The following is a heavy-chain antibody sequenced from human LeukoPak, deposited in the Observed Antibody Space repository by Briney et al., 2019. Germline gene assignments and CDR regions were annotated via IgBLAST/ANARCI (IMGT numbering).Heavy chain of an antibody. Sequence: GGSLRLSCAASTFTFSTYAMGWVRQAPGKGLEWVSSISGSGGDTYYADSVKGPFTISRDNSKNTLYLQVNGLSAEETALYYCANLGDPGGFSGWGRPFDVWGQGTRVTVSP. CDR3: ANLGDPGGFSGWGRPFDV. V-gene: IGHV3-23*01. CDR2: ISGSGGDT. D-gene: IGHD6-19*01. J-gene: IGHJ3*01. CDR1: TFTFSTYA.